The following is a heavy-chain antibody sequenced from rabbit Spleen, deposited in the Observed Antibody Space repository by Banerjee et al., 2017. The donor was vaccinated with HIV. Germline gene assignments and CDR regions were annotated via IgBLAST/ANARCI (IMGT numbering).Heavy chain of an antibody. J-gene: IGHJ6*01. Sequence: LEESGGDLVKPGASLTLTCKASGVSFSGDSYMCWVRQAPGKGLEWVVCIDAGSSGFTYFASWAKGRFTISKTSSTTVTLQMTSLTVADTATYFCARDTGSSFSSYGMDLWGPGTLVTVS. CDR1: GVSFSGDSY. CDR3: ARDTGSSFSSYGMDL. CDR2: IDAGSSGFT. V-gene: IGHV1S40*01. D-gene: IGHD8-1*01.